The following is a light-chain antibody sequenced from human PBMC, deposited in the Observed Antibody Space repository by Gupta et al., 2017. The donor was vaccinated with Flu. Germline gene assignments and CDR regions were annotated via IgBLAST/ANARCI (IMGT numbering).Light chain of an antibody. Sequence: EIVLTQSPGTLSLSPGERATLSCRASQSVSSSYLAWYQQKPGQAPRLLIYGASSRATGIPDRFSGSGSGTEFTLTISRLEPEDFAVYYCQHDSSSPSTFGQGTKLEIK. CDR1: QSVSSSY. V-gene: IGKV3-20*01. J-gene: IGKJ2*01. CDR2: GAS. CDR3: QHDSSSPST.